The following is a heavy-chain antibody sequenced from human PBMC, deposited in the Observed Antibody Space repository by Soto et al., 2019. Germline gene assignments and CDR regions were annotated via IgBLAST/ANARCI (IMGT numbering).Heavy chain of an antibody. CDR2: IIPIFGTA. J-gene: IGHJ5*02. Sequence: ASVKVSCKASGGTFSSYAISWVRQAPGQGLEWMGGIIPIFGTANYAQKFQGRVTITADKSTSTAYMELSSLRSEDTAVYYCAGGTALKDGYILPWFDPWGQGTLVTVSS. D-gene: IGHD5-12*01. CDR3: AGGTALKDGYILPWFDP. V-gene: IGHV1-69*06. CDR1: GGTFSSYA.